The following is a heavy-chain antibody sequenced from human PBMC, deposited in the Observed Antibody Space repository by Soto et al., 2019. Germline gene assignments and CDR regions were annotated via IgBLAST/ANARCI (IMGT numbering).Heavy chain of an antibody. V-gene: IGHV1-18*04. CDR1: GYTFMRHG. D-gene: IGHD3-22*01. Sequence: QVQLIQSGTAVKKPGASVKVSCETSGYTFMRHGISWVRQAPGRGLEWMGWISGYRGHTRYAQMFQGRVNLTIDQSSSTANRELTNLRADDTAVFYCSRDAPVRDTTGFYSRPTLNFDYWGQGSLVTVSS. CDR2: ISGYRGHT. CDR3: SRDAPVRDTTGFYSRPTLNFDY. J-gene: IGHJ4*02.